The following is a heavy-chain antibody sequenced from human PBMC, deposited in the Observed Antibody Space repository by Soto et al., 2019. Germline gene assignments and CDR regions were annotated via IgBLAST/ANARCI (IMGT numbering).Heavy chain of an antibody. CDR1: GYTFTGYY. Sequence: ASVKVSCKASGYTFTGYYMHWVRQAPGQGLEWMGWINPNSGGTNYAQKFQGWVTMTRDTSISTAYMELGRLRSDDTAVYYCAREGVAETQYPRSLSYYYYYMDVWGKGTTVTVSS. CDR2: INPNSGGT. CDR3: AREGVAETQYPRSLSYYYYYMDV. J-gene: IGHJ6*03. D-gene: IGHD2-15*01. V-gene: IGHV1-2*04.